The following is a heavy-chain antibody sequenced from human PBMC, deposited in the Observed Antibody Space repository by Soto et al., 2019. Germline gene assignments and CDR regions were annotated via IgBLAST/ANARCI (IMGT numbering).Heavy chain of an antibody. CDR1: GGSISSFY. D-gene: IGHD1-26*01. Sequence: PSETLSLTCTVSGGSISSFYWTWIRQPPGKGLEWIGHIFSSGTTNYNPPLKSRVTMSVDTSKNQFSLIMTSVTAADTAVYYCARSGSYHGNLGSWGQGTVVNVS. J-gene: IGHJ5*02. CDR3: ARSGSYHGNLGS. CDR2: IFSSGTT. V-gene: IGHV4-59*01.